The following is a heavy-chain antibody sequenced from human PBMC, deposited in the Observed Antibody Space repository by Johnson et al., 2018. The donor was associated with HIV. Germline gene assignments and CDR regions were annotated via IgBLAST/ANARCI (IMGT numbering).Heavy chain of an antibody. CDR2: ISYDGSNK. J-gene: IGHJ3*02. Sequence: QVQLVESGGGVVQPGRSLRLSCAASKFSFSGYAMHWVRQAPGKGLEWVAVISYDGSNKYYADSVKGRFTISRDNSKNTLYLQMNSLRGEDTAVYYCARESRPSSDAFDIWGQGTMVTVSS. D-gene: IGHD6-6*01. CDR3: ARESRPSSDAFDI. V-gene: IGHV3-30*04. CDR1: KFSFSGYA.